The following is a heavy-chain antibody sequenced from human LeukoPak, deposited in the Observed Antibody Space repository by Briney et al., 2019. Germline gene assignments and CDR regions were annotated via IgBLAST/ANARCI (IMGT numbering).Heavy chain of an antibody. CDR3: ASFRDSDN. D-gene: IGHD2-21*01. V-gene: IGHV3-23*01. CDR2: ISGSGGST. Sequence: PGGSLRLSCAASGFTFSSYAMSWVRQAPGKGLEWVSAISGSGGSTYYAGSVKGRFTISRDNAKNMLYLQMNSLRADDTAVYYCASFRDSDNWGQGTMVTVSS. CDR1: GFTFSSYA. J-gene: IGHJ3*02.